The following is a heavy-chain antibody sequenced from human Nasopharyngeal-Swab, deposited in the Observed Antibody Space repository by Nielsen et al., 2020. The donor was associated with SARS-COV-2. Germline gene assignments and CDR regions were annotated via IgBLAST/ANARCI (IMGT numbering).Heavy chain of an antibody. CDR2: ISSSSSYI. D-gene: IGHD5-24*01. V-gene: IGHV3-21*01. J-gene: IGHJ6*02. Sequence: GESLKISCAASGFTFSSYSMNWVRQAPGKGLEWVSSISSSSSYIYYADSVKGRFTVSRDNAKNSLYLQMNSLRAEDTAVYYCAMTDGHKDPYYYYGMDVWGQGTTVTVSS. CDR3: AMTDGHKDPYYYYGMDV. CDR1: GFTFSSYS.